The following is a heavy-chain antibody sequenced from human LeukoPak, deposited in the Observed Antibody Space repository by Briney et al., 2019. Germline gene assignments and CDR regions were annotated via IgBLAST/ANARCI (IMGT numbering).Heavy chain of an antibody. CDR1: GYTFTSYG. V-gene: IGHV1-18*01. CDR3: ARDSVGPSGSYLPALY. Sequence: GASVKVSCKASGYTFTSYGISWARQAPGQGLEWMGWISAYNGNTNYAQKLQGRVTMTTDTSTSTAYMELRSLRSDDTAVYYCARDSVGPSGSYLPALYWGQGTLVTVSS. D-gene: IGHD1-26*01. J-gene: IGHJ4*02. CDR2: ISAYNGNT.